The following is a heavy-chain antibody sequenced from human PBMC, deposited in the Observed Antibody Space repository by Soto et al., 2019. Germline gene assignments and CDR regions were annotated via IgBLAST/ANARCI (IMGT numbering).Heavy chain of an antibody. CDR2: IYYSGST. CDR1: GGSGGSGRYY. CDR3: ARDGYNYEAFDI. J-gene: IGHJ3*02. V-gene: IGHV4-61*01. D-gene: IGHD5-12*01. Sequence: PSGSMDITRTFSGGSGGSGRYYWIWIRQPPGKGLEWIGYIYYSGSTNYNPSLKSRVTISVDTSKNQFSLKLSSVTAADTAVYYCARDGYNYEAFDIWGQGTMVTVSS.